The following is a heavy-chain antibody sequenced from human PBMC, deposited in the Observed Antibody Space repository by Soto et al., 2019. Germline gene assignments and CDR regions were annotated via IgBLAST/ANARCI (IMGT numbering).Heavy chain of an antibody. J-gene: IGHJ4*02. CDR3: VRDGSKPLRDCLDH. CDR1: GGSMSKFY. V-gene: IGHV4-4*07. Sequence: KSXETLSLTCSVSGGSMSKFYWSWIRKTAGKGLEWMGRVYATGTSDYNPSLRSRIAMSVDISKKTFSLRLRSVTAADTGVYYCVRDGSKPLRDCLDHWGQGILVTXSS. D-gene: IGHD4-17*01. CDR2: VYATGTS.